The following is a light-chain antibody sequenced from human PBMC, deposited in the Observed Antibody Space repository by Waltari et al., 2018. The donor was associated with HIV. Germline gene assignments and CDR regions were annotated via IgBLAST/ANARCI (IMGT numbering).Light chain of an antibody. Sequence: QSVLTQPPSASGPPGHRVTISCSGSSSNIGSYTVNWYQHLPATAPKLLIFRNSQRPSGVPDRFSASKSGTSASLAISGLQSEDEADYYCAAWDDSLNGYVFGTGTRVTVL. CDR3: AAWDDSLNGYV. J-gene: IGLJ1*01. CDR1: SSNIGSYT. CDR2: RNS. V-gene: IGLV1-44*01.